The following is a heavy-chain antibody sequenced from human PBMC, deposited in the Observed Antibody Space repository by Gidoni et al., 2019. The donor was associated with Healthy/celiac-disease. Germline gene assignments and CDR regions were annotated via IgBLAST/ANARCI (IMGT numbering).Heavy chain of an antibody. J-gene: IGHJ6*03. D-gene: IGHD6-13*01. CDR3: AKDAADSSSWYPFVYYYYYMDV. CDR2: ISYDGSNK. Sequence: QVQLVESGGGVVQPGRSLRLSCAASGFTFSSYGMHWVRQAPGKGLEWLAVISYDGSNKYYADSVKGRFTISRDNSKNTLYLQMNSLRAEDTAVYYCAKDAADSSSWYPFVYYYYYMDVWGKGTTVTVSS. V-gene: IGHV3-30*18. CDR1: GFTFSSYG.